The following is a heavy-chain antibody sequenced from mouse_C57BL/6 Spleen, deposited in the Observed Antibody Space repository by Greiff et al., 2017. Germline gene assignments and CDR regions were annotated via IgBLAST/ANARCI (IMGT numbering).Heavy chain of an antibody. D-gene: IGHD2-4*01. J-gene: IGHJ2*01. CDR2: ISYDGSN. V-gene: IGHV3-6*01. CDR1: GYSITSGYY. CDR3: AREGVYDYDDY. Sequence: VQLQQSGPGLVKPSQSLSLTCSVTGYSITSGYYWKWIRQFPGNKLEWMGYISYDGSNNYNPSLKNRISITRDTSKNQFFLKLNSVTTEDTATYYCAREGVYDYDDYWGQGTTLTVSS.